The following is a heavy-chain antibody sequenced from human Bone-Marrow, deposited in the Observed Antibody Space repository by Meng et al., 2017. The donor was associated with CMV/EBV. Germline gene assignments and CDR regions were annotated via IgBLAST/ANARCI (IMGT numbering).Heavy chain of an antibody. Sequence: GESLKISCAASGFTFSSYAMHWVRQAPGKGLEWVAVISYDGSNKYYADSVKGRFTISRDNSKNTLYLQMNSLRAEDTAVYYCASWEAVPAAMADYWGQGTLVNVDS. CDR2: ISYDGSNK. CDR1: GFTFSSYA. V-gene: IGHV3-30-3*01. J-gene: IGHJ4*02. CDR3: ASWEAVPAAMADY. D-gene: IGHD2-2*01.